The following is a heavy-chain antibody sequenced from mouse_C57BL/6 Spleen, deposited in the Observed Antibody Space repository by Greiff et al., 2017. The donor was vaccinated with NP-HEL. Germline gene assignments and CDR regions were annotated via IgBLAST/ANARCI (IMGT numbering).Heavy chain of an antibody. D-gene: IGHD1-1*01. J-gene: IGHJ2*01. CDR3: ARQNVSSSYDY. CDR2: ISSGGSYT. V-gene: IGHV5-6*01. CDR1: GFTFSSYG. Sequence: VQLKESGGDLVKPGGSLKLSCAASGFTFSSYGMSWVRQTPDKRLEWVATISSGGSYTYYPDSVKGRFTISRDNAKNTLYLQMSSLKSEDTAMYYCARQNVSSSYDYWGQGTTLTVSS.